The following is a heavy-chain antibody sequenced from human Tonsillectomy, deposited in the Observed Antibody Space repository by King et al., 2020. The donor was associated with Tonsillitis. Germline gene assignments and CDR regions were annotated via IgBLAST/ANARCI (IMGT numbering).Heavy chain of an antibody. J-gene: IGHJ4*02. V-gene: IGHV3-21*01. Sequence: DVQLVESGGGLVKPGGSLRLSCAASGFTFSSYSMNWVRQAPGKGLDWVSSISISSSYIYYADSVKGRFTISRDKAKNSLYLQMNSLRAEDTAVYYCARDFRGGYYFDYWGQGTLVTVSS. D-gene: IGHD5-12*01. CDR3: ARDFRGGYYFDY. CDR2: ISISSSYI. CDR1: GFTFSSYS.